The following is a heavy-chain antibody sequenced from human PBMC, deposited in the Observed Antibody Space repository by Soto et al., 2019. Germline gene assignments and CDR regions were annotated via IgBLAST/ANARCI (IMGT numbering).Heavy chain of an antibody. J-gene: IGHJ4*02. D-gene: IGHD3-22*01. CDR3: ARDPWYYYDSSGYYVPDY. Sequence: PGGSLRLSCAASGFTFSSYGMHWVRQAPGKGLEWVAVIWYDGSNKYYADSVKGRFTISRDNSKNTLYLQMNSLRAEDTAVYYCARDPWYYYDSSGYYVPDYWGQGTLVTVSS. CDR2: IWYDGSNK. V-gene: IGHV3-33*01. CDR1: GFTFSSYG.